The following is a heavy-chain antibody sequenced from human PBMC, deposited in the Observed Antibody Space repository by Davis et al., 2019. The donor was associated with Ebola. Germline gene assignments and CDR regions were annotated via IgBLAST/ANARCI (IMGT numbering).Heavy chain of an antibody. CDR1: GGSISSGGYS. V-gene: IGHV4-30-2*01. D-gene: IGHD2-21*02. CDR2: IYHSGST. J-gene: IGHJ3*02. Sequence: MPSETLSLTCAVSGGSISSGGYSWSWIRQPPGKGLEWIGYIYHSGSTYYNPSLKSRVTISVDTSKNQFSLKLSSVTAADTAVYYCARDAYCGGDCYSGAFDIWGQGTMVTVSS. CDR3: ARDAYCGGDCYSGAFDI.